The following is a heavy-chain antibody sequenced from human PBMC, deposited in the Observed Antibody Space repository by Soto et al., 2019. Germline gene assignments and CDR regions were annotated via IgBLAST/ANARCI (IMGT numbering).Heavy chain of an antibody. CDR3: ARERTYYDSSGYPGKNYYGMDV. J-gene: IGHJ6*02. D-gene: IGHD3-22*01. V-gene: IGHV3-30-3*01. CDR2: ISYDGSNK. CDR1: GFTFSSYA. Sequence: GGSLRLSCAASGFTFSSYAMHWVRQAPGKGLEWVAVISYDGSNKYYADSVKGRFTISRDNSKNTLYLQMNSLRAEDTAVYYCARERTYYDSSGYPGKNYYGMDVWGQGTTVTVSS.